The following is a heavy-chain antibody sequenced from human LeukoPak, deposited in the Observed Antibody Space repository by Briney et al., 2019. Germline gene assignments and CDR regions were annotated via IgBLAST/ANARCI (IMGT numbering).Heavy chain of an antibody. CDR2: IKEDGSEK. CDR1: GFTFSSYW. Sequence: GGSLRLSCAASGFTFSSYWMSWVRQAPGKGLEWVANIKEDGSEKYYVDSVKGRFTISRDNAKNSLNLQMKSLRAEDTAVYYCARGASVGDYNLGPWDWGQGTLVTVSS. D-gene: IGHD5-24*01. V-gene: IGHV3-7*05. CDR3: ARGASVGDYNLGPWD. J-gene: IGHJ4*02.